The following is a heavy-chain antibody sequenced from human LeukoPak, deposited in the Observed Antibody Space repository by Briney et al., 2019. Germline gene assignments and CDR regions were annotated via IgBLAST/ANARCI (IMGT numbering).Heavy chain of an antibody. Sequence: GRSLRLSCAASGFTFSSYAMHWVRQAPGKGLEWVAVISYDGSNKYYADSVKGRFTISRDNSKNTLYLQMNSLRAEDTAVYYCARGRRGITGTTDVWGKGTTVTVSS. CDR2: ISYDGSNK. CDR3: ARGRRGITGTTDV. V-gene: IGHV3-30-3*01. CDR1: GFTFSSYA. J-gene: IGHJ6*04. D-gene: IGHD1/OR15-1a*01.